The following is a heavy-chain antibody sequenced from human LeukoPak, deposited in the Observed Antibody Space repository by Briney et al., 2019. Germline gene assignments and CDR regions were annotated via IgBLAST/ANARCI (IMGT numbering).Heavy chain of an antibody. D-gene: IGHD3-22*01. Sequence: SETLSLTCTVSGVSISSYYWSWIRQPPGKGLEWIGYIYYSGSTNYNPPLKSRVTISVDTSKNQFSLKLSFVTAADTAVYYCARGYYYDSSGYYWYFDYWGQGTLVTVSS. CDR1: GVSISSYY. J-gene: IGHJ4*02. CDR3: ARGYYYDSSGYYWYFDY. V-gene: IGHV4-59*08. CDR2: IYYSGST.